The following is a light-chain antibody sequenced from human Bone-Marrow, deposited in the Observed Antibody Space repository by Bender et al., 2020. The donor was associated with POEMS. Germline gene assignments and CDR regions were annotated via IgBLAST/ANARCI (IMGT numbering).Light chain of an antibody. CDR1: TSNIGSNY. CDR2: RNH. V-gene: IGLV1-47*01. Sequence: SVLTQPPSASGTPGQRVTISCSGITSNIGSNYVYWYQQFPGTAPKLLIYRNHQRPSGVPARFSGSKSGTSASLAISDIQSEDEGDYYCSSWDDSLSGWVFGGGTKLTVL. CDR3: SSWDDSLSGWV. J-gene: IGLJ3*02.